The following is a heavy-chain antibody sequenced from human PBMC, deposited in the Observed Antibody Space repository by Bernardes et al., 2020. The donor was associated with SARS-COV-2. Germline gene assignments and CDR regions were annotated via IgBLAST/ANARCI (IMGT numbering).Heavy chain of an antibody. V-gene: IGHV4-59*01. D-gene: IGHD3-3*01. Sequence: SETLSLTCVVSGDSLSNSFWSWIRQPPGRGLEWIGHISYSGSSDYNPSLKSRVTISVDTSKSQFSLELRSVIAADTAVYYCSGDRGEVVTLLGVVTGPQFFDFWGQGMLVTVAS. CDR3: SGDRGEVVTLLGVVTGPQFFDF. J-gene: IGHJ4*02. CDR1: GDSLSNSF. CDR2: ISYSGSS.